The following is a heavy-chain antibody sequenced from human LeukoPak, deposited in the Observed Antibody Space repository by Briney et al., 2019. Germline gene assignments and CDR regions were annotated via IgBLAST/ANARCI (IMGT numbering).Heavy chain of an antibody. Sequence: SQTLSLTCTVSGGSISRGDYYWSWIRQPPGKGLEWIGYIYDSGSTYYNPSLKSRVTISVDTSKNQFSLKLSSVTAADTAVYYCARSELDNSSSPNEDYYYYYYMDVWGKGTTVTVSS. D-gene: IGHD6-6*01. CDR1: GGSISRGDYY. CDR3: ARSELDNSSSPNEDYYYYYYMDV. J-gene: IGHJ6*03. CDR2: IYDSGST. V-gene: IGHV4-30-4*08.